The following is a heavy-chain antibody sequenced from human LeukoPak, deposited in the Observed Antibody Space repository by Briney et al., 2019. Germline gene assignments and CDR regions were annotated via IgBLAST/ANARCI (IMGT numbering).Heavy chain of an antibody. D-gene: IGHD3-10*01. CDR1: GGSIRSSSYY. J-gene: IGHJ4*02. Sequence: SETLSLTCTVSGGSIRSSSYYWGWIRQPPGKGLEWIGSIYYSGSTYYNPSLKSRVTISVDTSKNQFSLKLSSVTAADTAVYYCARLPMVRGVISVFDYWGQGTLVTVSS. CDR2: IYYSGST. V-gene: IGHV4-39*01. CDR3: ARLPMVRGVISVFDY.